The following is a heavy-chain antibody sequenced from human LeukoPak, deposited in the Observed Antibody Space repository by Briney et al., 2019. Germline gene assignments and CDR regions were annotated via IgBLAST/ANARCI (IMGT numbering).Heavy chain of an antibody. CDR3: AKDAQRGFDYSNSLEY. D-gene: IGHD4-11*01. CDR1: GFTFNHFG. J-gene: IGHJ4*02. CDR2: SWSDGSNK. Sequence: GGSLRLSCAASGFTFNHFGMHWIRQAPGKGLEWVAVSWSDGSNKFYADSVRGRFTISRDDSRKTVYLQMDRMTAEDTAIYYCAKDAQRGFDYSNSLEYWGQGALVTVSS. V-gene: IGHV3-33*06.